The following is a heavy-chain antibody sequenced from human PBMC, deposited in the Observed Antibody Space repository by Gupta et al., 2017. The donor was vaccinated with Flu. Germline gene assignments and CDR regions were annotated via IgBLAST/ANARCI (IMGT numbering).Heavy chain of an antibody. V-gene: IGHV4-34*01. Sequence: QVQLQQWGAGLLKPSETLSLTCAVSGRSFSGYYWSWIRQPPGKGLEWIGEINHGGGTNYNPSLKSRVTISMDTSKSQFSLNLNSVTAADTAVYYCATTPGTNYYYYYMDVWGKGTTVTVSS. CDR3: ATTPGTNYYYYYMDV. CDR1: GRSFSGYY. CDR2: INHGGGT. J-gene: IGHJ6*03.